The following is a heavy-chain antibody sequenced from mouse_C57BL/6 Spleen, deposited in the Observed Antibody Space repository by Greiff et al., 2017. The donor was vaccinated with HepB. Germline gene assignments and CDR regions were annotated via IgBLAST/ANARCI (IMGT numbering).Heavy chain of an antibody. D-gene: IGHD1-1*01. CDR3: ARHEEDYYGSSPFAY. CDR2: FYPGSGSI. Sequence: QVQLQQPGAELVKPGASVKLSCKASGYTFTSYWMHWVKQRSGQGLEWIGWFYPGSGSIKYNEKFKDKATLTADKSSSTVYMELSRLTSEDSAVYFCARHEEDYYGSSPFAYWGQGTLVTVSA. J-gene: IGHJ3*01. V-gene: IGHV1-62-2*01. CDR1: GYTFTSYW.